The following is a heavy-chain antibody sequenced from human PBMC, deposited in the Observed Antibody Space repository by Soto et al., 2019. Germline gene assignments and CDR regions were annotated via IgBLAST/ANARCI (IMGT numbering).Heavy chain of an antibody. J-gene: IGHJ4*02. CDR1: GGSISSSSYY. D-gene: IGHD1-26*01. Sequence: QLQLQESGPGLVKPSETLSLTCTVSGGSISSSSYYWGWIRQPPGKGLEWIGSIYYSGSTYYNPSVKSRVTIAVATAKNQFSLKLSSVTAADTAVYYCARRGFMGATTIDYWGQGTLVTVSS. CDR3: ARRGFMGATTIDY. CDR2: IYYSGST. V-gene: IGHV4-39*01.